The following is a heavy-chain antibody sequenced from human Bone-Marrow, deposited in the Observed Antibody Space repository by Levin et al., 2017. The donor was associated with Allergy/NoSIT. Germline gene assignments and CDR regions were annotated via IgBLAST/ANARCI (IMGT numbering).Heavy chain of an antibody. V-gene: IGHV2-5*02. Sequence: ASGPTLVKPTETLTLTCTFSGFSLTTNGVGVGWVRQPPGKALEWLALLYWDDNTRYNPSLQSRLTITKDTSKNQVVLTMTNMDPVDTGTYFCAHRRAVTVTAFPLWFDPWGQGTLVTVSS. J-gene: IGHJ5*02. D-gene: IGHD2-21*02. CDR3: AHRRAVTVTAFPLWFDP. CDR2: LYWDDNT. CDR1: GFSLTTNGVG.